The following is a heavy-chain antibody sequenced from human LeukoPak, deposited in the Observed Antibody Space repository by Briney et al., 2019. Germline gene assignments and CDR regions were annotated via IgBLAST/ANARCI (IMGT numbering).Heavy chain of an antibody. CDR1: GYTFTSYG. CDR2: MNPYSGNT. D-gene: IGHD1-26*01. CDR3: ARGSSGSLGRDY. J-gene: IGHJ4*02. V-gene: IGHV1-8*01. Sequence: GASVKVSCKASGYTFTSYGINWVRQATGQGLEWMGWMNPYSGNTGYVQKFQGRVTMTRDTSISTAYMELSSLRSDDTAVYFCARGSSGSLGRDYWGQGTLVTVSS.